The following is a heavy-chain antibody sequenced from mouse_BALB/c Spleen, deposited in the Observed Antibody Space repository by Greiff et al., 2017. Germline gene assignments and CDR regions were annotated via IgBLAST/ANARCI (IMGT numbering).Heavy chain of an antibody. Sequence: VQLQQSGAELVRPGSSVKISCKASGYAFSSYWMNWVKQRPGQGLEWIGQIYPGDGDTNYNGKFKGKATLTADKSSSTAYMQLSSLTSEDSAVYFCARGIYYDYDGAWFAYGGQGTLVTVSA. CDR1: GYAFSSYW. D-gene: IGHD2-4*01. J-gene: IGHJ3*01. CDR2: IYPGDGDT. V-gene: IGHV1-80*01. CDR3: ARGIYYDYDGAWFAY.